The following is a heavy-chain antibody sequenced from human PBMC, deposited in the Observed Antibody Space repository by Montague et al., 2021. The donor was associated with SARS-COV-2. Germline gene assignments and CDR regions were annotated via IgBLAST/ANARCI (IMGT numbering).Heavy chain of an antibody. J-gene: IGHJ3*01. CDR2: IYYTGNT. CDR3: ARLKRYFDSSGSPSAFDF. CDR1: GGSITNNIDY. Sequence: SETLSLTCTVSGGSITNNIDYWAWICQPPGKGLEWIGSIYYTGNTYYNPPLKSRVTISVVTSKNHFTLKLSSVTAAETAVYYCARLKRYFDSSGSPSAFDFWGQGTKVTVSS. V-gene: IGHV4-39*02. D-gene: IGHD3-22*01.